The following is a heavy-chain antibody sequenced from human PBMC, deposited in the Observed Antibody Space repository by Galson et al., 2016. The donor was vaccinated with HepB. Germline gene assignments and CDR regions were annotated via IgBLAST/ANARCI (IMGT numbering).Heavy chain of an antibody. CDR2: IKQDGSEK. D-gene: IGHD1-1*01. CDR3: VKDRGCPNCRYDY. Sequence: SLRLSCAASGFTFSRSWMSRVRQAPGKGLEWVANIKQDGSEKYYVDSVKGRFTISRDNSKNTQYLQMSSLRPEDTALYYCVKDRGCPNCRYDYWGQGALVTVSS. J-gene: IGHJ4*02. CDR1: GFTFSRSW. V-gene: IGHV3-7*01.